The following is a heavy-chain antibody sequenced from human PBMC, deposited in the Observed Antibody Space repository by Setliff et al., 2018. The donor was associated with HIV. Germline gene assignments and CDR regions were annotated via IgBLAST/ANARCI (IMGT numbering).Heavy chain of an antibody. CDR2: RYYSGGT. CDR3: ARLRYGSGIPLDV. D-gene: IGHD3-10*01. J-gene: IGHJ6*04. V-gene: IGHV4-39*01. Sequence: KPSETLSLTCTVSGASISSSTDYWGWIRQSPGKGLEWIGSRYYSGGTYQNPSLKSRVTIPVDTYKNQFSLELSSVTAADTAVYYCARLRYGSGIPLDVWGTGISVTVSS. CDR1: GASISSSTDY.